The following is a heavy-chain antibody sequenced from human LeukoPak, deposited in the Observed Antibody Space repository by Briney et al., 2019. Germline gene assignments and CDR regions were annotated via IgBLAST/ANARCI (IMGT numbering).Heavy chain of an antibody. CDR2: IYHSGST. J-gene: IGHJ4*02. CDR1: GRSISSYY. V-gene: IGHV4-59*01. D-gene: IGHD1-26*01. CDR3: ARKGDRGSAGFFDY. Sequence: PSETLSLTCTVSGRSISSYYWSWMRQSPGKGLEWIGHIYHSGSTNYNPSLKSRVTMSVDRSKNQFSLKLSSVTAADTALYYCARKGDRGSAGFFDYWGQGTLVTVSS.